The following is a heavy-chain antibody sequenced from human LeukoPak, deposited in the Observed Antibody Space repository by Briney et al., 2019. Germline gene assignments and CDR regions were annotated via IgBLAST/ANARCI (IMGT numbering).Heavy chain of an antibody. CDR2: IIPILGIA. D-gene: IGHD2-21*02. CDR3: ARALCGGDCYFVDY. CDR1: GYTFTSYA. V-gene: IGHV1-69*04. J-gene: IGHJ4*02. Sequence: ASVKVSCKASGYTFTSYAISWVRQAPGQGLEWMGRIIPILGIANYAQKFQGRVTITADKSTSTAYMELSSLRSEDTAVYYCARALCGGDCYFVDYWGQGTLVTVSS.